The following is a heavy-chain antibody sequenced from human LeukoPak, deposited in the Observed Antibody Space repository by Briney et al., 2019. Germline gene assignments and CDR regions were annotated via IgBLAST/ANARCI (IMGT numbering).Heavy chain of an antibody. CDR2: ISSSSSTI. D-gene: IGHD2-2*01. J-gene: IGHJ5*02. V-gene: IGHV3-48*01. Sequence: GGSLRLSCAASGFTFSTYGMSWVRQAPGKGLEWVSYISSSSSTIYYADSVKGRFTISRDNAKNSLYLQMNSLRAEDTAVYYCAREVSYCSSTSCYLGWFDPWGQGTLVTVSS. CDR3: AREVSYCSSTSCYLGWFDP. CDR1: GFTFSTYG.